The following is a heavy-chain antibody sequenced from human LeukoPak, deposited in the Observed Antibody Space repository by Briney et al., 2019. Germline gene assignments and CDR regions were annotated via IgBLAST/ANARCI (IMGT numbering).Heavy chain of an antibody. V-gene: IGHV4-59*01. Sequence: SETLSLTCTVSGGSISSYYWSWIRQPPGKGLEWIGYIYYSGSTNYNPSLKSRVTISVDTSKNQFSLKLSSVTAADTAVYYCASRAAARPFIFQHWGQGTLVTVSS. J-gene: IGHJ1*01. CDR3: ASRAAARPFIFQH. CDR2: IYYSGST. CDR1: GGSISSYY. D-gene: IGHD6-6*01.